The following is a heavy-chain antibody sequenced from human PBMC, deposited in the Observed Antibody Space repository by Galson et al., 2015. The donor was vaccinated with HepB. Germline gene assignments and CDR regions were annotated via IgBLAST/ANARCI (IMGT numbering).Heavy chain of an antibody. CDR3: ARSSDGSDILTGYDYRFDP. J-gene: IGHJ5*02. V-gene: IGHV1-69*02. CDR2: IIPILGIA. CDR1: GGTFSSYT. Sequence: SVKVSCKASGGTFSSYTISWVRQAPGQGLEWMGRIIPILGIANYAQKFQGRVTITADKSTSTAYMELSSLRSEDTAVYYCARSSDGSDILTGYDYRFDPWGQGTLVTVSS. D-gene: IGHD3-9*01.